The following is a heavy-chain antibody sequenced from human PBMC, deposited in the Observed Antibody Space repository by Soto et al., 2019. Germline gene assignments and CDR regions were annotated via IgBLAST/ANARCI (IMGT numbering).Heavy chain of an antibody. CDR2: INHSGST. J-gene: IGHJ5*02. CDR3: ARGLRFLEWLFGWFDP. CDR1: GGSFSGYY. Sequence: QVQLQQWGAGLLKPSETLSLTCAVYGGSFSGYYWSWIRQPPGKGLEWIGEINHSGSTNYNPSLKSRVTISVDTSQNQFSLKLSSVTAADTAVYYCARGLRFLEWLFGWFDPWGQGTLVTVSS. D-gene: IGHD3-3*01. V-gene: IGHV4-34*01.